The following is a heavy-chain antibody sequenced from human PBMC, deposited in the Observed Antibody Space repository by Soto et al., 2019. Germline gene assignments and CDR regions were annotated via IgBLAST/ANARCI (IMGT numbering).Heavy chain of an antibody. D-gene: IGHD1-1*01. V-gene: IGHV4-39*01. CDR1: GGSISSSSYY. J-gene: IGHJ6*03. CDR2: IYYSGST. CDR3: ARRAETYKDYYYYYMDV. Sequence: PSETLSLICTVSGGSISSSSYYWGWIRQPPGKGLEWIGSIYYSGSTYYNPSLKSRVTISVDTSKNQFSLKLSSVTAADTAVYYCARRAETYKDYYYYYMDVWGKGTTVTVSS.